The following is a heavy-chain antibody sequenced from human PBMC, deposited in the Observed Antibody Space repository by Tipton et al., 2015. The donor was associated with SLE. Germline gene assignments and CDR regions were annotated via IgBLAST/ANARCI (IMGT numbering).Heavy chain of an antibody. D-gene: IGHD4-17*01. V-gene: IGHV4-30-2*01. CDR2: IFRSGNA. J-gene: IGHJ4*02. CDR3: ARGDVVATVN. CDR1: GDSINSGDYS. Sequence: TLSLTCAVSGDSINSGDYSWSWIRQPPGKGLEWIGYIFRSGNAYYNPPLNSRVTISLDMSRNQFSLNLKSVTAADTAVYYCARGDVVATVNWGQGTLVTVSS.